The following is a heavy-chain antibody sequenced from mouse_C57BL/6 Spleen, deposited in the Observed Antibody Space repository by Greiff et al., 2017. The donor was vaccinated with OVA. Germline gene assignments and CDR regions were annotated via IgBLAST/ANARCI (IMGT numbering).Heavy chain of an antibody. Sequence: VQLQQSVAELVRPGASVKLSCTASGFNIKNPYMHWVKQRPEQGLEWIGRIDPANGNTKYAPKFQGKATITADTSSNTAYLQLSSLTSEDTAIYYCALVWAYWGQGTLVTVSA. V-gene: IGHV14-3*01. CDR3: ALVWAY. CDR2: IDPANGNT. J-gene: IGHJ3*01. CDR1: GFNIKNPY.